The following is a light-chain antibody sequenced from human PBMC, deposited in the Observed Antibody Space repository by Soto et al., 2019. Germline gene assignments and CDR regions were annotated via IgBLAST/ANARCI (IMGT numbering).Light chain of an antibody. Sequence: EIVMTQSPVTLSVSPGERATLSCRASQNISRSLAWYQQKPGQGPSLLIYGTSTRAGGVPARFSGGGSGTEFTLTITSLQSEDFAVYYCQQYGSSYPWTFGQGTKVDIK. V-gene: IGKV3-15*01. J-gene: IGKJ1*01. CDR3: QQYGSSYPWT. CDR2: GTS. CDR1: QNISRS.